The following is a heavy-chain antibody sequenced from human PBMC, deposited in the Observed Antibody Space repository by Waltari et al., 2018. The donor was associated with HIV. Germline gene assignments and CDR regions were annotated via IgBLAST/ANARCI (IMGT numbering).Heavy chain of an antibody. D-gene: IGHD2-15*01. V-gene: IGHV4-39*01. CDR3: ARAVQGYCSGGSCENYFDY. J-gene: IGHJ4*02. Sequence: LQLQESGPGLVKPSETLSLTCTVSGGSISSSSYYWGWIRQPPEKGLEWIGSIYYSGSTYYNPSLKSRVTISVDTSKNQFSLKLSSVTAADTAVYYCARAVQGYCSGGSCENYFDYWGQGTLVTVSS. CDR2: IYYSGST. CDR1: GGSISSSSYY.